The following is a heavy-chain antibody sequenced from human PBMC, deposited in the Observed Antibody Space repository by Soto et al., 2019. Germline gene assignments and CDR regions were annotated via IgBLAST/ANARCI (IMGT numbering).Heavy chain of an antibody. CDR3: ASEAPYAGNTLFDAPNALDI. CDR1: GGSISSGGYY. J-gene: IGHJ3*02. D-gene: IGHD6-13*01. CDR2: IYYSGST. V-gene: IGHV4-31*03. Sequence: PSETLSLTCTVSGGSISSGGYYWSWIRQHPGKGLEWIGYIYYSGSTYYNPSLKSRVTISVDTSKNQFSLKLSSVTAADTAVYYCASEAPYAGNTLFDAPNALDIWGQGTMVTVSS.